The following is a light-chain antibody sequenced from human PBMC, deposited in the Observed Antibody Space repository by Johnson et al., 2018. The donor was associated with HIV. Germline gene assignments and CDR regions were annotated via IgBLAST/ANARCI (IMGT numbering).Light chain of an antibody. CDR3: GAWDCSLRTAF. J-gene: IGLJ1*01. V-gene: IGLV1-51*01. Sequence: QSVLTQPPSMSAAPGQRVTISCSGSSSNIGNNYVSWYQQVPGAAPKLLIYDNNRRPSGIPDRFSGSKSGTSATLGITGLQTGDEADYYCGAWDCSLRTAFFGPGTKVTVL. CDR1: SSNIGNNY. CDR2: DNN.